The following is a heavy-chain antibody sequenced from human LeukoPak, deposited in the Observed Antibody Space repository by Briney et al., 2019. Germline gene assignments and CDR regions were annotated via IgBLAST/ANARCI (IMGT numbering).Heavy chain of an antibody. CDR2: IYSGGST. Sequence: GGSLRLSCAASGFTVSSNYMSWVRQAPGKGLEWVSVIYSGGSTYYADSVKGRFTISRDNSKNTLYLQMNSLRAEDTAVYYCASQYYDFWSGLYGMDVWGQGTTVTVSS. J-gene: IGHJ6*02. D-gene: IGHD3-3*01. CDR1: GFTVSSNY. CDR3: ASQYYDFWSGLYGMDV. V-gene: IGHV3-53*01.